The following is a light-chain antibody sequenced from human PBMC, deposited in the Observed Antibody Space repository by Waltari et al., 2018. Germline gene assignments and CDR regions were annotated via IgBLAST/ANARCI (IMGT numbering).Light chain of an antibody. CDR2: GAS. Sequence: EIVLTQSPGTLSLSPGERATLSCRASQSVSSSYLAWYQQKPGQAPRLLIYGASNRAAGIPARFSGSGSGTEFTLTISSLQSEDFVLYHCQQYSNWPPYSFGQGTKLEIK. CDR3: QQYSNWPPYS. V-gene: IGKV3-15*01. CDR1: QSVSSSY. J-gene: IGKJ2*03.